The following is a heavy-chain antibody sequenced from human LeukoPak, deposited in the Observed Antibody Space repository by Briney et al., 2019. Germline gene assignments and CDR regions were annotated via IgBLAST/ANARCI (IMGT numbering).Heavy chain of an antibody. J-gene: IGHJ4*02. D-gene: IGHD2/OR15-2a*01. Sequence: PGGSLRLSCAVSGFTFSNYWMSWVRQAPGKGLEWVANIKQDGSEKYYVDSVKGRFTIARDNAKSLLYLQMNSLRVEDTAVYYCAREYRGSRYFRGQGTLVTVSS. CDR3: AREYRGSRYF. CDR1: GFTFSNYW. V-gene: IGHV3-7*01. CDR2: IKQDGSEK.